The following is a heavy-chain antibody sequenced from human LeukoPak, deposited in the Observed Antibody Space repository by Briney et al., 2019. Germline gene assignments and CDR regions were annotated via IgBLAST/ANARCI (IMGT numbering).Heavy chain of an antibody. Sequence: SQTLSLTCTVSGGSISSGSYYWSWIRQPAGKGLEWIGRIYTSGSTNYNPSLKSRVTISVDTSKNQFSLKLSSVTAADTAVYYCAGVVRVITGTAFDYWGQGTLVTVSS. CDR3: AGVVRVITGTAFDY. D-gene: IGHD1-20*01. V-gene: IGHV4-61*02. J-gene: IGHJ4*02. CDR2: IYTSGST. CDR1: GGSISSGSYY.